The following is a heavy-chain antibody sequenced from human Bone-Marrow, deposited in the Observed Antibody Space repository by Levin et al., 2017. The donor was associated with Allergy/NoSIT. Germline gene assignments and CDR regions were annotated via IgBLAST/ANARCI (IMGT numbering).Heavy chain of an antibody. Sequence: QLGESLKISCTGSGFTFSSNAGVWVRQAPGKGLEWVSSVCGSDDTAYYADSVKGRFTISRDNSKLPLEMNSLRADDTAVYYCAKGIRDSCAVSDYWGLGTLVTVSS. CDR2: VCGSDDTA. CDR3: AKGIRDSCAVSDY. D-gene: IGHD2-2*01. CDR1: GFTFSSNA. V-gene: IGHV3-23*01. J-gene: IGHJ4*02.